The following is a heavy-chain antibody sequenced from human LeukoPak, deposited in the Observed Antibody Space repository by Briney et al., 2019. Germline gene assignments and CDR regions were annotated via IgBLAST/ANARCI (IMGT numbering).Heavy chain of an antibody. D-gene: IGHD6-19*01. CDR1: GYTFTSYG. V-gene: IGHV1-18*01. CDR3: ARDPGYSSGWFLAFDI. J-gene: IGHJ3*02. CDR2: ISAYNDNT. Sequence: VASVKVSCKASGYTFTSYGISWVRQAPGQGLEWMGWISAYNDNTNYAQKFQGRVTMTTDTSTSTAYMELRSLRSDDTAVYYCARDPGYSSGWFLAFDIWGQGTMVTVSS.